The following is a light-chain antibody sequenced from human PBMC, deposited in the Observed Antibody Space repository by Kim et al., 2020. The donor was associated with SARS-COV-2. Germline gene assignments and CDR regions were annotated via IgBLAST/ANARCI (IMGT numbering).Light chain of an antibody. Sequence: EIVLTQSPATLSLSPGERATLSCRASQSVSSYLAWYQQKPGQAPRLLIYDASNRATGIPARFSGSGSGTDFTLTISSLEPEGFAVYYCQQRSNWPRTFGQGTELDI. CDR3: QQRSNWPRT. J-gene: IGKJ2*02. V-gene: IGKV3-11*01. CDR1: QSVSSY. CDR2: DAS.